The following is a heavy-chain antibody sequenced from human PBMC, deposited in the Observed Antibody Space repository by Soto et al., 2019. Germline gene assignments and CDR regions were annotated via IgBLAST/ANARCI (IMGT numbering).Heavy chain of an antibody. CDR2: ISPIGVST. CDR1: GFTFSTYD. D-gene: IGHD3-9*01. V-gene: IGHV3-64D*06. J-gene: IGHJ4*02. Sequence: QPGGSLRLSCSASGFTFSTYDVHWVRQAPGKGLEFVAGISPIGVSTYYADSVKGRSTISRDNSKNTLYLQMSSLRPDDTAVYYCVKLTDYWGQGTLVTVSS. CDR3: VKLTDY.